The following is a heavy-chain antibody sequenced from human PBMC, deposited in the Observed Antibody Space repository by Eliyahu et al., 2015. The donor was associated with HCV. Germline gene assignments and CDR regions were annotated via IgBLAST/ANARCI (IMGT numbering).Heavy chain of an antibody. D-gene: IGHD1-26*01. J-gene: IGHJ4*02. CDR2: IYTSGST. Sequence: LEWIGRIYTSGSTNYNPSLKSRVTISVDTSKNQFSLKLSSVTAADTAVYYCAREEYSGSYYAYWGQGTLVTVSS. V-gene: IGHV4-61*02. CDR3: AREEYSGSYYAY.